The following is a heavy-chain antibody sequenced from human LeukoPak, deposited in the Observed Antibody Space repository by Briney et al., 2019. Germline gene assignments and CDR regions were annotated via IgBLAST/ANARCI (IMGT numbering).Heavy chain of an antibody. CDR2: ISGSGGTT. CDR3: AKSKGLYHYYAMDV. V-gene: IGHV3-23*01. D-gene: IGHD3/OR15-3a*01. CDR1: GFTFTNYA. Sequence: GGSLRLSCAASGFTFTNYAMTWVRQPPVKGMECVSSISGSGGTTYYADSVKGRFTISRDTFNRTLYLQMNSLRVDDTAVYYCAKSKGLYHYYAMDVWGQGTTVIVSS. J-gene: IGHJ6*02.